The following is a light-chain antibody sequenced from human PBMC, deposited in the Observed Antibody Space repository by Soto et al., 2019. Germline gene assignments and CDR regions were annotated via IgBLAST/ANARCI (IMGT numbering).Light chain of an antibody. CDR1: SGHSSYA. J-gene: IGLJ2*01. CDR2: INNDCSH. V-gene: IGLV4-69*01. Sequence: QLVVTQPPSASASLGASVKLTCTLSSGHSSYAIAWHQKQPEKGPGYLKDINNDCSHTKGDGIPDRLSGSSSGAERYLNISSLQSEDEAEYYCQTWGTGFQVLGGGTKLTVL. CDR3: QTWGTGFQV.